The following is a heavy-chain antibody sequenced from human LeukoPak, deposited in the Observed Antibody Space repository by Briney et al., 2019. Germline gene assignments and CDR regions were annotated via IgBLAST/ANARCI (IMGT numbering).Heavy chain of an antibody. J-gene: IGHJ6*02. V-gene: IGHV4-39*07. CDR2: IYYSGNT. Sequence: SETLSLTCTVSGGTISSVTYYWVWLRQPPGKGLEWMGSIYYSGNTYYNPSLKSRFTISIDTSKNQFSLKVKSVTAADTAVYYCASIVVVPYGLDVWGQGTTVILSS. CDR3: ASIVVVPYGLDV. D-gene: IGHD2-2*01. CDR1: GGTISSVTYY.